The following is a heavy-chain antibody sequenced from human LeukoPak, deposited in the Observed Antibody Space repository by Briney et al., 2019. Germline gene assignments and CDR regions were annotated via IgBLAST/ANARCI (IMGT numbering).Heavy chain of an antibody. D-gene: IGHD3-16*01. CDR3: ARVGVSAAAYYFDY. V-gene: IGHV1-2*02. CDR2: INPNSGGT. CDR1: GYTFTGHY. J-gene: IGHJ4*02. Sequence: ASVKVSCKASGYTFTGHYMHWVRRAPGQGLEWMGWINPNSGGTNYAQKFQGRVTMTRDTSISTAYMELSRLRSDDTAVYYCARVGVSAAAYYFDYWGQGTLVTVSS.